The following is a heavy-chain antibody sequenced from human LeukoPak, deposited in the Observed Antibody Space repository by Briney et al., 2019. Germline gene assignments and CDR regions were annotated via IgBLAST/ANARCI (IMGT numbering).Heavy chain of an antibody. Sequence: PSETLSVTCTVSGGPISSGGYYWSWIRQHPGKGLEWIGYIYYSGSTYYNPSLKSRVTISVDTSKNQFSLKLSSVTAADMAVYYCAREAGDYFDYWGQGTLVTVSS. CDR1: GGPISSGGYY. V-gene: IGHV4-31*03. J-gene: IGHJ4*02. CDR2: IYYSGST. CDR3: AREAGDYFDY. D-gene: IGHD6-13*01.